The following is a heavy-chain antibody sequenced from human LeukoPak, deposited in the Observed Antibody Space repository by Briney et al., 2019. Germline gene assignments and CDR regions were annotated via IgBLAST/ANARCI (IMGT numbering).Heavy chain of an antibody. CDR3: TSRIVGATRTGYYYYYMNV. CDR1: GFTFSGSA. CDR2: IRSKANSYAT. V-gene: IGHV3-73*01. Sequence: GGSLRLSCAASGFTFSGSAMHWVRQASGKGLEWVGRIRSKANSYATAYAASVKGRFTISRDDSKNTAYLQMNSLKTEDTAVYYCTSRIVGATRTGYYYYYMNVWGNGTTVTISS. D-gene: IGHD1-26*01. J-gene: IGHJ6*03.